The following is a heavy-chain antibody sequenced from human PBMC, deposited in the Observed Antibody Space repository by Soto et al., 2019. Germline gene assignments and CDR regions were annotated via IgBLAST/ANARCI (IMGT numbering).Heavy chain of an antibody. CDR1: GFVFSSHW. Sequence: EVQLVESGGGLVQPGGSLRLSCAASGFVFSSHWIHWVRQAPGQGPVGVSRISTDGSFTSYADFVKGRFNISRDNAKNTLYLQMTSLRAEDTAVYYCARPRSMSSSGFDIWGQGTMVTVSS. D-gene: IGHD6-6*01. V-gene: IGHV3-74*01. CDR2: ISTDGSFT. J-gene: IGHJ3*02. CDR3: ARPRSMSSSGFDI.